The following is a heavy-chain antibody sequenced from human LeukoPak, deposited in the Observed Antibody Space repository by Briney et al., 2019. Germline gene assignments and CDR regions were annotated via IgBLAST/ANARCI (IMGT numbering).Heavy chain of an antibody. CDR1: GFTFSSYW. J-gene: IGHJ4*02. D-gene: IGHD3-22*01. V-gene: IGHV3-74*01. CDR2: INSDGSST. Sequence: TGGSLRLSCAASGFTFSSYWMHWVRQAPGKGLVWVSRINSDGSSTSYADSVKGRFTIYRDNAKNTLYLQMNSLRAEDTAVYYCARVPFDYYDSSGPFDYWGQGTLVTVSS. CDR3: ARVPFDYYDSSGPFDY.